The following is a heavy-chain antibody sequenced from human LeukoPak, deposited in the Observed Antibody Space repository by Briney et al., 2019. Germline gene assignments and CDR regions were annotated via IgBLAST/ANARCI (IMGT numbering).Heavy chain of an antibody. Sequence: GGSLRLSCAASGFTFSSYAMSWVRQALGKGLEWVSAISGSGGSTYYADSVKGRFTISRDNSKNTLYLQMNSLRAEDTAVYYCAKDGVTYCGGDCYYDYWGQGTLVTVPS. CDR2: ISGSGGST. V-gene: IGHV3-23*01. CDR3: AKDGVTYCGGDCYYDY. CDR1: GFTFSSYA. J-gene: IGHJ4*02. D-gene: IGHD2-21*02.